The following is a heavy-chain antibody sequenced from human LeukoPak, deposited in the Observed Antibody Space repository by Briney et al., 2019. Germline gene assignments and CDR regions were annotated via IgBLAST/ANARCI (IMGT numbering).Heavy chain of an antibody. CDR1: GGSIGSYY. D-gene: IGHD2-2*02. CDR2: IYYSGST. Sequence: TSETLSLTCTVSGGSIGSYYWSWIRQPPGKGLEWIGYIYYSGSTNYNPSLKSRVTISVDTSKNQFSLKLSSVTAADTAVYYCAILHCSSTSCYTNWFDPWGQGTLVTVSP. CDR3: AILHCSSTSCYTNWFDP. V-gene: IGHV4-59*01. J-gene: IGHJ5*02.